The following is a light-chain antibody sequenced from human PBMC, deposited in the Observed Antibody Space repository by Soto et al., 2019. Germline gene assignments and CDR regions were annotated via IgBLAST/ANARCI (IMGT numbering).Light chain of an antibody. V-gene: IGLV2-8*01. CDR2: EVT. CDR3: SSYAASNNFYFV. J-gene: IGLJ3*02. Sequence: QAVVTQPPSASGSPGQSVTISCTGTSSDVGGYNYVSWYQQYPGRAPKLMIYEVTKRPSGVPDRFSGSKSGNTASLTVSGLQAEDEDDYYCSSYAASNNFYFVFGGGTKVTVL. CDR1: SSDVGGYNY.